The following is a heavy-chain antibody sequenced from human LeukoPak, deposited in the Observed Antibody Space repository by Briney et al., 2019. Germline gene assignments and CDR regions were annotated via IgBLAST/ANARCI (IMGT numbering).Heavy chain of an antibody. V-gene: IGHV3-23*01. CDR2: ISGSGGST. CDR3: ARGIRDDSSGYYSPD. D-gene: IGHD3-22*01. J-gene: IGHJ4*02. Sequence: GGSLRLSCAASGFTFSSYAMSWVRQAPGKGLEWVSAISGSGGSTYYADSVKGRFTISRDKSKNTLYLEMNSLRAEDTAVYYCARGIRDDSSGYYSPDWGQGTLVTVSS. CDR1: GFTFSSYA.